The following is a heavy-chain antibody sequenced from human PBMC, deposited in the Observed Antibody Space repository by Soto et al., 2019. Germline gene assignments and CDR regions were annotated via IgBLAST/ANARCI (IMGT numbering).Heavy chain of an antibody. J-gene: IGHJ5*01. CDR1: GYRFVSYR. V-gene: IGHV5-51*01. CDR2: IDPSDSDI. Sequence: PGESLKISCKGSGYRFVSYRIAWVRQMPGKGLEWMGIIDPSDSDIRYSPSFQGQVTISADKSISTAYLQWSSLKASDTAIYYCARSFFDKFDYWGHGTLVTVSS. CDR3: ARSFFDKFDY. D-gene: IGHD3-3*01.